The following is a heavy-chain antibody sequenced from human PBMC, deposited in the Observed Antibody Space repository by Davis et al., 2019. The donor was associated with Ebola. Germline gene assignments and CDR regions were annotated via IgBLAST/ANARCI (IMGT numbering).Heavy chain of an antibody. Sequence: GESLKISCAASGFTFSNFGMHWVRQAPGKGLEWVAVVSFDGSVTHYGDSVKGRFAVSRDNSRNTVSLQMRSLRTDDTAVYYCTKETDERSSSSNDYWGQGTLVTVSS. V-gene: IGHV3-30*18. CDR2: VSFDGSVT. CDR3: TKETDERSSSSNDY. CDR1: GFTFSNFG. D-gene: IGHD6-6*01. J-gene: IGHJ4*02.